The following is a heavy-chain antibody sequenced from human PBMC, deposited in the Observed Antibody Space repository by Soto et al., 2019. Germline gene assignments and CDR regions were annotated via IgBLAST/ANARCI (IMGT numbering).Heavy chain of an antibody. CDR1: GYTFTCYD. J-gene: IGHJ5*02. CDR2: MNPNSGNT. CDR3: ARGSKGSSWYAYWFDP. D-gene: IGHD6-13*01. V-gene: IGHV1-8*01. Sequence: QVQLVQSGAEVKKPGASVKVSCKASGYTFTCYDINWVRQATGQGLEWMGWMNPNSGNTGYAQKFQGRVTMTRNTSISTAYMELSGLRSEDTAVYYCARGSKGSSWYAYWFDPWGQGTLVTVSS.